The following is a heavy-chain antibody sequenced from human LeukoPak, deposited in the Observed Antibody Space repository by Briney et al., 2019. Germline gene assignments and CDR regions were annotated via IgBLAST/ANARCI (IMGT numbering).Heavy chain of an antibody. CDR3: ARTSKNSYGCSDY. Sequence: QPGGTLRLSCAASGFTFSNYGMNWVRQAPGKGLEWVSGITGSGGNTYYADSVKGRFTISRDNSKNTMYLQLNSLRAEDTALYYCARTSKNSYGCSDYWGQGTLVTVSS. J-gene: IGHJ4*02. D-gene: IGHD5-18*01. CDR1: GFTFSNYG. CDR2: ITGSGGNT. V-gene: IGHV3-23*01.